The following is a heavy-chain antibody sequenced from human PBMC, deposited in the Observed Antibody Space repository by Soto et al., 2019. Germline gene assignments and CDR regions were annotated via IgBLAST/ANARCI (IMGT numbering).Heavy chain of an antibody. CDR2: ISGSGSDR. V-gene: IGHV3-23*01. Sequence: EVQLLESGGGLVQPGGSLRLSCAVFGFAFDSYAMTWVRQAPGKGLEWVSSISGSGSDRYYADSVKGRFTISRDNSKNKMYLQINSLRADYTAVYFCAKDLDAYSSGWFDVYWGQGTLVTVSS. D-gene: IGHD6-19*01. CDR3: AKDLDAYSSGWFDVY. J-gene: IGHJ4*02. CDR1: GFAFDSYA.